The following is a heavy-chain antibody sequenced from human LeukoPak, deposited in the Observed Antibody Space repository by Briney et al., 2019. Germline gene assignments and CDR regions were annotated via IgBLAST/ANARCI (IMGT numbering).Heavy chain of an antibody. CDR3: ARGTYYYDSSGYYPYYYYYMDV. J-gene: IGHJ6*03. CDR1: GFTFDDYG. Sequence: GGSLRLSCAASGFTFDDYGMSWVRQAPGKGLEWVSGINWNGGSTGYADSVKGRFTISRDNAKNPLYLQMNSLRAEDTALYYCARGTYYYDSSGYYPYYYYYMDVWGKGTTVTVSS. D-gene: IGHD3-22*01. CDR2: INWNGGST. V-gene: IGHV3-20*04.